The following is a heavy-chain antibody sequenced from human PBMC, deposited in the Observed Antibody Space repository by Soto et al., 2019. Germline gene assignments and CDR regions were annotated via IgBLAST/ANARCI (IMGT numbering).Heavy chain of an antibody. CDR3: AKTEWELLFDYFDY. CDR1: GFTFSGAW. J-gene: IGHJ4*02. CDR2: IRSGGTT. D-gene: IGHD1-26*01. Sequence: GGSLRLSCAASGFTFSGAWMTWVRQAPGKGLEWVGRIRSGGTTDYTAPVKGRFAISRDDSENMVFLQMNSLKAEDTAIYYCAKTEWELLFDYFDYWGQGTLVTVSS. V-gene: IGHV3-15*01.